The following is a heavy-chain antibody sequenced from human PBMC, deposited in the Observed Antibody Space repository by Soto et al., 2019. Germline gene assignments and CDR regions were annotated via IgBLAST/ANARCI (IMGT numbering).Heavy chain of an antibody. Sequence: QVQLQQWGAGLLKPSETLSLTCAVYGGSFSGYYWSWIRQPPGKGLEWIGEINHSGSTNYNPSLKSRVTISVDTSKNQFSLKLSSVTAADTAVYYCARVRTVVTPRYFDYWGQGTLVTVSS. CDR3: ARVRTVVTPRYFDY. D-gene: IGHD2-15*01. CDR1: GGSFSGYY. J-gene: IGHJ4*02. V-gene: IGHV4-34*01. CDR2: INHSGST.